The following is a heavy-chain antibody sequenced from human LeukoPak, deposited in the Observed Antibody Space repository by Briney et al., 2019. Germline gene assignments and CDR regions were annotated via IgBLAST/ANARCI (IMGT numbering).Heavy chain of an antibody. CDR2: ISGSGGST. V-gene: IGHV3-23*01. CDR3: AKDHWGSYRSPMVY. J-gene: IGHJ4*02. CDR1: GFTFSSYA. Sequence: GGSLRLSCVASGFTFSSYAMSWVRQAPGKGLEWVSAISGSGGSTYYADSVKGRFTISRDNSKNTLYLQMNSLRAEDTAVYYCAKDHWGSYRSPMVYWGQGTLVTVSS. D-gene: IGHD3-16*02.